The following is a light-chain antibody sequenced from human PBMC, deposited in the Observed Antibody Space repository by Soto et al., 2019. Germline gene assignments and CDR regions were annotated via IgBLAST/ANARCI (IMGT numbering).Light chain of an antibody. J-gene: IGKJ3*01. CDR3: QQYNNFFT. Sequence: EIVMTQSPATLSVSPGERATLSCRASQSVSSNLAWYQQKPGQAPRLLIYGASTRSTGIPARFSGSGSGTDVTLTIISLQAEDFAVYDCQQYNNFFTFGPGTKVDS. V-gene: IGKV3-15*01. CDR2: GAS. CDR1: QSVSSN.